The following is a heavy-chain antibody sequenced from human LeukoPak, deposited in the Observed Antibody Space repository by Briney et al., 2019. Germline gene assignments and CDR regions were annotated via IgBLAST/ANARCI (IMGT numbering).Heavy chain of an antibody. V-gene: IGHV1-69*05. Sequence: SVKVSCKASGGTFSSYAISWVRQAPGQGLEWMGGIIPIFGTANYAQKFQGRVTITTDESTSTAYMELSSLRSEDTAVYYCARDRYDGSGYYSCLDYWGQGTLVTVSS. CDR1: GGTFSSYA. J-gene: IGHJ4*02. CDR2: IIPIFGTA. D-gene: IGHD3-22*01. CDR3: ARDRYDGSGYYSCLDY.